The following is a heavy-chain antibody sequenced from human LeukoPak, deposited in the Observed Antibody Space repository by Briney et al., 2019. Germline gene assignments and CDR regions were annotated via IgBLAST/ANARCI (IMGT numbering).Heavy chain of an antibody. CDR1: GYRFSSYW. CDR3: ARVSLLYGDYSGGDY. V-gene: IGHV5-51*01. Sequence: GESLKISCKGSGYRFSSYWIAWVRQMPGKGLEWMGIIYPGDSDTIYSPSFQGHVTISADKSISTAYLQWSSLKASDTAMFYCARVSLLYGDYSGGDYWGQGTLVTVSS. CDR2: IYPGDSDT. J-gene: IGHJ4*02. D-gene: IGHD4-17*01.